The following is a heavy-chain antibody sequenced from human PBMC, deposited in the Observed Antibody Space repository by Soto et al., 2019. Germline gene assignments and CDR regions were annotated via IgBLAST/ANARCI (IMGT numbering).Heavy chain of an antibody. D-gene: IGHD3-22*01. CDR1: GFTFSSYS. CDR2: ISSSSSYI. J-gene: IGHJ6*02. V-gene: IGHV3-21*01. CDR3: AREGVVADYYYGMDV. Sequence: GGCLRLSCAASGFTFSSYSMNWVRQAPGKGLEWVSSISSSSSYIYYADSVKGRFTISRDNAKNSLYLQMNSLRAEDTAVYYCAREGVVADYYYGMDVWGQGTTVTVSS.